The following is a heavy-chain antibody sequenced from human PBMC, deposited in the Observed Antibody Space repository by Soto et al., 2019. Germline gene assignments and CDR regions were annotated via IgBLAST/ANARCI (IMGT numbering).Heavy chain of an antibody. CDR3: ARGRITMVRGDPDY. V-gene: IGHV3-48*02. Sequence: GGSLRLSCAASGFTFSSYSMNWVRRAPGKGLEWVSYISSSSSTIYYADSVKGRFTISRDNAKNSLYLQMNSLRDEDTAVYYCARGRITMVRGDPDYWGQGTLVTVSS. D-gene: IGHD3-10*01. CDR2: ISSSSSTI. CDR1: GFTFSSYS. J-gene: IGHJ4*02.